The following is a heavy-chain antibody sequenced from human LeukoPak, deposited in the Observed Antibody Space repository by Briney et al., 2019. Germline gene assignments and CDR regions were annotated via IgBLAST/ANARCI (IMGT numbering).Heavy chain of an antibody. CDR2: IGAYNGNA. V-gene: IGHV1-18*01. CDR3: VRDRGNPLYYYDTSGSSFDY. J-gene: IGHJ4*02. CDR1: GYIFTSYG. Sequence: ASVKVSCKASGYIFTSYGISWVRQAPGQGLEWMGWIGAYNGNANYALKFQGRVTMTTDTSTSTAYMDMRSLRSDDTAVYYCVRDRGNPLYYYDTSGSSFDYWGQGTLVTVSS. D-gene: IGHD3-22*01.